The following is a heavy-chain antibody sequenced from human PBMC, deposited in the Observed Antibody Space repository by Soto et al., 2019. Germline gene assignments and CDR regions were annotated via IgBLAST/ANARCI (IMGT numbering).Heavy chain of an antibody. CDR2: MYTKERT. CDR3: ARDDYKDGGNNWFDP. D-gene: IGHD3-16*01. V-gene: IGHV4-4*07. Sequence: SSETLSLTCTVSVGSITNYYWSWIRQPAGKGLEWIGRMYTKERTNYNLPFKSRVTMSVDTSKNQFSLKLNAVTAADTAVYYCARDDYKDGGNNWFDPWGQGTLVTVSS. CDR1: VGSITNYY. J-gene: IGHJ5*02.